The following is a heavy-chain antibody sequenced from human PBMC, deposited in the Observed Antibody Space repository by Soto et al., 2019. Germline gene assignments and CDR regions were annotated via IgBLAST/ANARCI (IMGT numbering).Heavy chain of an antibody. CDR1: GFIVSSSY. D-gene: IGHD4-4*01. CDR3: ARSPTRTNYADGFDP. J-gene: IGHJ5*02. Sequence: EVQVVESGGGLVQPGGSLRLSCAASGFIVSSSYMSWVRQAPGTGLEWVAVIYSAGSTYYADSVKGRFTIYRDSSKNTLYLQMDSLRAEDTAVYYCARSPTRTNYADGFDPWGQGTLVTVSS. V-gene: IGHV3-66*01. CDR2: IYSAGST.